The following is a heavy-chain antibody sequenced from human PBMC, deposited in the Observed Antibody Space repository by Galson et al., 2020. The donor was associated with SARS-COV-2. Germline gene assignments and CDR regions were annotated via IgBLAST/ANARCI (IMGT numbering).Heavy chain of an antibody. Sequence: SQTLSLTCTVSRGSIISRGYSWNWIRQLPGRTLEWIGYIHHSGSTTAHPSLKSRVIISLDTSANQFSLNLSSVTAADAAVYYCARGDQLLTACFYYWGHGSLGTVSS. V-gene: IGHV4-30-4*01. J-gene: IGHJ4*01. CDR3: ARGDQLLTACFYY. D-gene: IGHD3-10*01. CDR2: IHHSGST. CDR1: RGSIISRGYS.